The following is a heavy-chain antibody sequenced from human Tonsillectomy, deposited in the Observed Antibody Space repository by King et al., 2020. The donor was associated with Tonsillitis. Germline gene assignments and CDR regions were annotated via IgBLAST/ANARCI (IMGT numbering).Heavy chain of an antibody. CDR1: GGSITSHY. CDR3: ARTPWGYAFDS. Sequence: VQLQQSGPRLVKPSETLSLTCALSGGSITSHYWTWIRQPPGEGLEWIGYVHYTGSTFYNPSLKSRVTISLDTSKKHFSLSLRSVTAVDTATYFCARTPWGYAFDSWGQGGLVTVSS. CDR2: VHYTGST. V-gene: IGHV4-59*11. D-gene: IGHD5-12*01. J-gene: IGHJ4*02.